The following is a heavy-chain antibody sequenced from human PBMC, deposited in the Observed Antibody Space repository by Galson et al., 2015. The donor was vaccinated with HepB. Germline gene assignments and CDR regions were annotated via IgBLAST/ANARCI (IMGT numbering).Heavy chain of an antibody. V-gene: IGHV3-30-3*01. D-gene: IGHD5-24*01. CDR1: GFTFSSYA. CDR2: ISYDGSNK. CDR3: ARERWLGWGFDY. Sequence: SLRLSCAASGFTFSSYAMHWVRQAPGKGLEWVAVISYDGSNKYYADSVKGRFTISRDNSKNTLYLQMNSLRAEDTAVYYCARERWLGWGFDYWGQGTLVTVSS. J-gene: IGHJ4*02.